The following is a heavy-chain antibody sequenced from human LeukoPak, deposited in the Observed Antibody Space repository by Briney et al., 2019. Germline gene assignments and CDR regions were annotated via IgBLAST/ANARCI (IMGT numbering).Heavy chain of an antibody. CDR2: IQSADSNT. J-gene: IGHJ4*02. Sequence: GESLKISCKDSGYSFTNYWIGWVRQMPGKGMEWMGIIQSADSNTKYSPYFQGQVTISADKSISTAYLQWSGLKASDTAMYYCAGARHGDYRWDYWGQGTLVTVSS. CDR3: AGARHGDYRWDY. V-gene: IGHV5-51*01. D-gene: IGHD4-17*01. CDR1: GYSFTNYW.